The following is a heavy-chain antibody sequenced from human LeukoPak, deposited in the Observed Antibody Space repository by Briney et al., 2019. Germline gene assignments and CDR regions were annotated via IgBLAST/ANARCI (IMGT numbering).Heavy chain of an antibody. V-gene: IGHV1-18*01. CDR1: GYTFTSYG. J-gene: IGHJ4*02. D-gene: IGHD1-26*01. CDR3: GRSREGLYSGSSFDY. CDR2: TSGYNGNT. Sequence: ASVKVSCKASGYTFTSYGISWVRQAPGQGLEWMGWTSGYNGNTNYAQKLQGRVTMTKDTSTSTAYMELTSLRSDDTAVYYCGRSREGLYSGSSFDYWGQGTLVTVSS.